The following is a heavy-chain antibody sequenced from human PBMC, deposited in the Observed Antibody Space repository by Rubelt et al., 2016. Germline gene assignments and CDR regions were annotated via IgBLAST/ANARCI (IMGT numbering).Heavy chain of an antibody. V-gene: IGHV3-23*01. Sequence: EVQLLESGGGLVQPGGSLRLSCAASGFTFSSYAMSWVRQAPGKGLEWVSAISGSGGSTYYADSVKGRFTISRDNAKNSLYLQMNSLRVEDTAIYYCARRCDYFDYWGQGTLVPVSS. CDR1: GFTFSSYA. CDR3: ARRCDYFDY. CDR2: ISGSGGST. D-gene: IGHD3-16*01. J-gene: IGHJ4*02.